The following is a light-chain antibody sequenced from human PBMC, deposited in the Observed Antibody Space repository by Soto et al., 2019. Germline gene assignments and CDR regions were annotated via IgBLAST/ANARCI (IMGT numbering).Light chain of an antibody. J-gene: IGLJ1*01. CDR1: SSDVGDYNY. Sequence: QSALTQPASVSGSPGQSITISCTGASSDVGDYNYVSWYQQHPGKAPKLMIYDVSNRPSGVSNRFSGSKSGNTASLTISGLQAEDEAAYYCSSYTSSNTCVFGTGTKLTVL. CDR3: SSYTSSNTCV. V-gene: IGLV2-14*01. CDR2: DVS.